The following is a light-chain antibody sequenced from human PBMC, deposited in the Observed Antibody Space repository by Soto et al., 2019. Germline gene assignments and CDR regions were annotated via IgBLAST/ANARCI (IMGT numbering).Light chain of an antibody. CDR3: CSAEGRNTV. CDR2: EGD. V-gene: IGLV2-23*01. J-gene: IGLJ3*02. Sequence: QSALTQPASVSGSPGQSITISCSGASSDAGSYKLVSWYQRHPGKAPKLIIYEGDKRPSGVSNRFSGSRSGNTASLTISGLQTEDEDNYYCCSAEGRNTVFGGGTKL. CDR1: SSDAGSYKL.